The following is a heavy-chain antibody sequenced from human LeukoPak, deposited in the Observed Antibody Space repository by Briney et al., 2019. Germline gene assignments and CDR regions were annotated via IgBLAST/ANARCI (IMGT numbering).Heavy chain of an antibody. V-gene: IGHV4-34*01. CDR3: AGGYCSGGSCFQLHYYYYGMDV. D-gene: IGHD2-15*01. CDR1: GGSFSGYY. CDR2: INHSGST. J-gene: IGHJ6*02. Sequence: SETLSLTCAVYGGSFSGYYWSWIRQPPGKGLEWIGEINHSGSTNYNPSLKSRVTISVDTSKNQFSLKLSSVTAADTAVYYCAGGYCSGGSCFQLHYYYYGMDVWGQGTTVTVSS.